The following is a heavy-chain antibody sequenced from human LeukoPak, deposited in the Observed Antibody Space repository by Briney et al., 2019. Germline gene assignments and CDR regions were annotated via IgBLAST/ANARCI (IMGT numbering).Heavy chain of an antibody. CDR2: ISSSSSYI. Sequence: GGSLRLSCAASGFTLSSYSMNWVRQAPGKGLGWVSSISSSSSYIYYADSVKGRFTISRDNAKNSLYLQMNSLRAEDTAVYYCARVGGGQLWLENDYWGQGTLVTVSS. D-gene: IGHD5-18*01. CDR1: GFTLSSYS. V-gene: IGHV3-21*01. J-gene: IGHJ4*02. CDR3: ARVGGGQLWLENDY.